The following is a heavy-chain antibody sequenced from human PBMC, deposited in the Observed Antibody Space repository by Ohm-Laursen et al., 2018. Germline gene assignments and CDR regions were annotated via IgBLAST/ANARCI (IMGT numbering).Heavy chain of an antibody. CDR1: GFTFSSYS. J-gene: IGHJ4*02. V-gene: IGHV3-21*01. CDR3: ARDITGTTGVY. D-gene: IGHD1-14*01. CDR2: ISSSSSYI. Sequence: SLRLSCTASGFTFSSYSINWVRQAPGKGLEWVSSISSSSSYIYYADSVKGRFTISRDNAKNSLYLQMNSLRAEDTAVYYCARDITGTTGVYWGQGTLVTVSS.